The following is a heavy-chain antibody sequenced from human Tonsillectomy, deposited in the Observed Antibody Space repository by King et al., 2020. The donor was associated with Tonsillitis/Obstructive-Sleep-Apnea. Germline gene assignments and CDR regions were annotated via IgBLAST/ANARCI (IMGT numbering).Heavy chain of an antibody. CDR1: RFTFSSYA. D-gene: IGHD7-27*01. Sequence: VQLVESGGGLVQPGGSLRLSCAASRFTFSSYALSWVRQAPGKGLEWVSVISDRGDNAYYADSVKGRFTISRDNSKNTLYLQMNSLRAEDTAFYYCAGGPAGADYYYMDVWGKGTTFTVSS. J-gene: IGHJ6*03. CDR3: AGGPAGADYYYMDV. CDR2: ISDRGDNA. V-gene: IGHV3-23*04.